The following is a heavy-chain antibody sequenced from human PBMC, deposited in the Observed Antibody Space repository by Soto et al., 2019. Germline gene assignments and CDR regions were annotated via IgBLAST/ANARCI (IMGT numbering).Heavy chain of an antibody. CDR1: GFTFTSYA. D-gene: IGHD3-3*01. J-gene: IGHJ4*02. CDR2: ISGSGGDT. V-gene: IGHV3-23*01. CDR3: AKHDFWTLYNTGLDS. Sequence: EVQLLESGGGLVQPGGSLRLSCSASGFTFTSYAMSWVRQAPGKGLEWVSGISGSGGDTKGADSVKGRFTISRDNFKNMLYLQMNSLSAEDTAVYYCAKHDFWTLYNTGLDSWGQGTLVTVSS.